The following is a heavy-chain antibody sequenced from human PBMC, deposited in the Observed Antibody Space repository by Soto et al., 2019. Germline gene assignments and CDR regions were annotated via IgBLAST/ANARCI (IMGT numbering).Heavy chain of an antibody. CDR1: GYSFSTYW. CDR2: IYPGDSDT. D-gene: IGHD3-10*01. V-gene: IGHV5-51*01. J-gene: IGHJ4*02. Sequence: RKISCTGSGYSFSTYWIAWVRQMPGKGLEWMGIIYPGDSDTRYSPSFQGQVTISADTSTKPAYLQWSSLKASDTAIYYCARLPQFLWFWALTSRAYTFNYWGPGTLVTVPS. CDR3: ARLPQFLWFWALTSRAYTFNY.